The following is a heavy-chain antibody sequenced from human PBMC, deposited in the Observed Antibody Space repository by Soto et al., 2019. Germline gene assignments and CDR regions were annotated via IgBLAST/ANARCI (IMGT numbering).Heavy chain of an antibody. CDR1: GGSISSGGYY. D-gene: IGHD2-21*02. Sequence: HVQLQESGPGLVKPSQTLSLTCTVSGGSISSGGYYWSWIRQHPGKGLAWIGYIYYSGSTYYNPSLKSRVTIAVDTSKNQFSLKLSSVTAADTAVYYCARVNQGTTSIQYYYYYYMDVWGKGTTVTVSS. V-gene: IGHV4-31*03. CDR2: IYYSGST. CDR3: ARVNQGTTSIQYYYYYYMDV. J-gene: IGHJ6*03.